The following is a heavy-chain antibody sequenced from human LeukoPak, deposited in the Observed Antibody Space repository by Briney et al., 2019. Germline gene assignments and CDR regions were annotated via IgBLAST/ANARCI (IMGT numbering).Heavy chain of an antibody. J-gene: IGHJ4*02. V-gene: IGHV3-23*01. CDR1: GFTFTSYA. Sequence: PGGSLRLSCAASGFTFTSYAMSWVRQAPGKGLEWVSGISGSGDRTYCPDSVKGRFTISRDNSKNTLYLQMNSLRDEDTAVYYCARDHYSRNDYWGQGALVTVSS. D-gene: IGHD6-13*01. CDR2: ISGSGDRT. CDR3: ARDHYSRNDY.